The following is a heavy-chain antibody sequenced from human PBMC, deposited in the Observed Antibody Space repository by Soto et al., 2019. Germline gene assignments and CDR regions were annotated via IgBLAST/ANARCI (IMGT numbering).Heavy chain of an antibody. CDR1: SGSISSSNW. D-gene: IGHD4-17*01. Sequence: SETLSLTCAVSSGSISSSNWWSWVRQPPGKGLEWIGEIYHSGSTNYNPSLKSRVTISVDKSKNQFSLKLSSVTAADTAVYYCAKERVFSYGDYYHPVEICVQATRVTVTS. V-gene: IGHV4-4*02. CDR2: IYHSGST. J-gene: IGHJ3*02. CDR3: AKERVFSYGDYYHPVEI.